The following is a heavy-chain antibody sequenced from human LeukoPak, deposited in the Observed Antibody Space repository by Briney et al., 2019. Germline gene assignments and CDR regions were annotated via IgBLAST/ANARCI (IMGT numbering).Heavy chain of an antibody. CDR2: IYYSGST. V-gene: IGHV4-59*12. CDR1: GGSISSYY. D-gene: IGHD1-26*01. Sequence: PSETLSLTCTVSGGSISSYYWSWIRQPPGKGLEWIGYIYYSGSTNYNPSLKSRVTMSVDTSKNQFSLKLSSVTAADTAVYYCARDLRGGSYFDAFDIWGQGTMVTVSS. J-gene: IGHJ3*02. CDR3: ARDLRGGSYFDAFDI.